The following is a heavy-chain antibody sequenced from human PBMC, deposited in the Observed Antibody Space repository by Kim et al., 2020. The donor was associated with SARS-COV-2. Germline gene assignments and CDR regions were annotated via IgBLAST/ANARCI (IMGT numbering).Heavy chain of an antibody. Sequence: GGSLRLSCAASRFTFSSYWMYWVRQAPGKGLECVASIKTDGSEKFYVESVRGRFTISRDNAKNSLFLQMKSLRAEDTAVYYCVKDAPRGWAFDYWGQGTL. CDR3: VKDAPRGWAFDY. CDR2: IKTDGSEK. J-gene: IGHJ4*02. V-gene: IGHV3-7*01. CDR1: RFTFSSYW. D-gene: IGHD6-19*01.